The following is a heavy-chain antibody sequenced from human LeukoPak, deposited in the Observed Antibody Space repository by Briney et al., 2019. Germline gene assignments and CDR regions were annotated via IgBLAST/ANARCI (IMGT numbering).Heavy chain of an antibody. J-gene: IGHJ6*03. V-gene: IGHV4-38-2*02. CDR2: IYHSGST. CDR1: GYSISSGYY. Sequence: SETLSLTCTVSGYSISSGYYWGWIRQPPGKGLEWIGSIYHSGSTYYNPSLKSRVTISVDTSKNQFSLKLSSVTAADTAVYYCASAPNYYYYYMDVWGKGTTVTVSS. CDR3: ASAPNYYYYYMDV.